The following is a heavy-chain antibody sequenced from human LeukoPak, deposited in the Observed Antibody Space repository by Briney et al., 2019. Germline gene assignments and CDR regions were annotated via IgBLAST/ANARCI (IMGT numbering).Heavy chain of an antibody. J-gene: IGHJ4*02. CDR3: ARDSDYGSGSYDY. CDR2: IYQSGST. V-gene: IGHV4-59*12. CDR1: GGSISDYY. Sequence: PSETLSLTCTVSGGSISDYYWSWVRQPAGKGLEWIGEIYQSGSTKYNPSLKSRATISVDKSKKQFSLKLSSVTAADTAVYYCARDSDYGSGSYDYWGQGTLVTVSS. D-gene: IGHD3-10*01.